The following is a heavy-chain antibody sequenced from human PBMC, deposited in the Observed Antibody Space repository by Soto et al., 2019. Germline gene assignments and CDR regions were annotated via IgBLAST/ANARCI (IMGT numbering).Heavy chain of an antibody. J-gene: IGHJ4*02. D-gene: IGHD5-18*01. CDR2: IYYSGST. CDR1: GGSISSGDYY. Sequence: QVQLQASGPGLVKPSQTLSLTCTVSGGSISSGDYYWSWIRQPPGKGLEWIGYIYYSGSTYYNPSLKSRLTISVGTSKNQFSLKLSSGTAADTAVYYCASASGYSYGDIPGDYWGQGTLVTVSS. CDR3: ASASGYSYGDIPGDY. V-gene: IGHV4-30-4*01.